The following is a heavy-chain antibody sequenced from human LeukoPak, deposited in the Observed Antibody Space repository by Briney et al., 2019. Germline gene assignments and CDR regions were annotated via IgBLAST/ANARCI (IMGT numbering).Heavy chain of an antibody. CDR1: GFTFTTYW. Sequence: GGSLRLSCAASGFTFTTYWKSWVRQAPGKGLEWVANIKQDGSEKYYMDSVKGRFTISRDNAKNSLYLQMSSLRAEDTAVYYCARVAAAVPDQWGQGTLVTVSS. CDR2: IKQDGSEK. J-gene: IGHJ5*02. CDR3: ARVAAAVPDQ. V-gene: IGHV3-7*04. D-gene: IGHD6-13*01.